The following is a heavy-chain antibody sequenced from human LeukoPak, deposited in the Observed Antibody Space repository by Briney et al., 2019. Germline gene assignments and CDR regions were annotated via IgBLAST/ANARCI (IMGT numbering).Heavy chain of an antibody. CDR2: IDWEDNI. Sequence: SGPALVKPTQTLTLTCTFSGFSLTTRGMRVSWIRQSPGKAPEWLALIDWEDNIYYSTSLRARLTISQDTSKNQAALTLTNVDPADTATYYCARTSHSGVWYDLDYWGQGTLVTVSS. CDR1: GFSLTTRGMR. J-gene: IGHJ4*02. CDR3: ARTSHSGVWYDLDY. D-gene: IGHD6-19*01. V-gene: IGHV2-70*01.